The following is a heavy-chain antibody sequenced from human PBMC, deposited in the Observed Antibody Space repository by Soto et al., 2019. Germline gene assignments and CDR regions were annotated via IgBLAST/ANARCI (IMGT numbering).Heavy chain of an antibody. D-gene: IGHD2-8*01. J-gene: IGHJ5*02. V-gene: IGHV1-46*01. Sequence: ASVKVSCXASGYTFTSYYMHWVRQAPGQGLEWMGIIDPSGGSTTYAQKFQGRVTMTRDTSTSTVYMELSSLRSEDTAVYYCARLEWWFDPWGQGTLVTVSS. CDR3: ARLEWWFDP. CDR1: GYTFTSYY. CDR2: IDPSGGST.